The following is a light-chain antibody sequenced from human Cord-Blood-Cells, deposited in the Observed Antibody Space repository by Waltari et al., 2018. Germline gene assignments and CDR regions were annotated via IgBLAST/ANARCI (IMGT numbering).Light chain of an antibody. Sequence: EIVLTQSPATLSLSSGERATLSCRASQSVSSYLAWYQQKPGQAPRLLIYDAANRATGIPARFSGSGYGTDFTLTISSLEPEDFAVYYCQQRSKWPPTFGGGTKVEIK. J-gene: IGKJ4*01. CDR3: QQRSKWPPT. CDR2: DAA. V-gene: IGKV3-11*01. CDR1: QSVSSY.